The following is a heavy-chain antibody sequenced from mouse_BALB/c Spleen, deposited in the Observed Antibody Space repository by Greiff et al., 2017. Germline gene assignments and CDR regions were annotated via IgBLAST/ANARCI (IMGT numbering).Heavy chain of an antibody. D-gene: IGHD2-1*01. CDR3: TRGGNYGYFDY. V-gene: IGHV1-15*01. CDR2: IDPETGGT. CDR1: GYTFTDYE. J-gene: IGHJ2*01. Sequence: QVQLKQSGAELVRPGASVTLSCKASGYTFTDYEMHWVKQTPVHGLEWIGAIDPETGGTAYNQKFKGKATLTADKSSSTAYMELRSLTSEDSAVYYCTRGGNYGYFDYWGQGTTLTVSS.